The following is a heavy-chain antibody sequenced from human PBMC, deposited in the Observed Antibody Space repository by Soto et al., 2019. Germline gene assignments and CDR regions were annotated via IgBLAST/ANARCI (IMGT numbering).Heavy chain of an antibody. CDR2: ISKDGMNK. CDR3: ARDIYSSDYFLKWFEP. Sequence: QVRLVESGGGVVQPGRSLRLSCTASGFSFSSYAMYWFRQPPGKGLEWVAVISKDGMNKNYADSVKGRVTVSRDNANYSLDLQLNSLRGEDTAMYYCARDIYSSDYFLKWFEPWGQGTLVTVSS. J-gene: IGHJ5*02. V-gene: IGHV3-30*04. CDR1: GFSFSSYA. D-gene: IGHD6-19*01.